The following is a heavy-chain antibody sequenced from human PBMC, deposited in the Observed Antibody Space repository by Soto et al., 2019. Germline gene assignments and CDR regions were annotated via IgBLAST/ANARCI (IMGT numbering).Heavy chain of an antibody. V-gene: IGHV3-30*04. J-gene: IGHJ6*02. CDR2: VSSDGNTK. Sequence: QMQLVESGGGVVQPGGSLRLLCAASGFSYNTYAMHWVRQAPGKRLDWVAVVSSDGNTKDYADSVKGRFTISRDNSNNTLYLQMNSLRPEDTAVYYCAKDVRASYYYGMDVWGQGTTVSVSS. CDR1: GFSYNTYA. CDR3: AKDVRASYYYGMDV. D-gene: IGHD3-10*01.